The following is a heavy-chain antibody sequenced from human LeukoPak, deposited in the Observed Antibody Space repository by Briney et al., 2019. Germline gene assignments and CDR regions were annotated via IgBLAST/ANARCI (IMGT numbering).Heavy chain of an antibody. CDR2: INSDGSTT. V-gene: IGHV3-74*01. Sequence: GGSLRLSCAASGFRFSNYWMHWVRHAPGKGLVWVSRINSDGSTTDYADSVKGRFTISRDNAKNTLYLQMNSLRAEDTAVYYCADLGYCSGGSCSSTDSYWGQGTLVTVSS. J-gene: IGHJ4*02. CDR1: GFRFSNYW. CDR3: ADLGYCSGGSCSSTDSY. D-gene: IGHD2-15*01.